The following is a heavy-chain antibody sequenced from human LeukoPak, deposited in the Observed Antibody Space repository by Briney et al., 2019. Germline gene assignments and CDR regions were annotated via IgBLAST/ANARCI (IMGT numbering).Heavy chain of an antibody. J-gene: IGHJ6*04. CDR2: ISYDGSNK. CDR3: ARGMTTVKSVGYYGMGV. Sequence: GGSLRLSCAASGFTFSSYAMHWVRQAPGKGLEWVAVISYDGSNKYYADSVKGRFTISRDNSKNTLYLQMNSLRAEDTAVYYCARGMTTVKSVGYYGMGVWGKGTTVTVSS. V-gene: IGHV3-30*04. CDR1: GFTFSSYA. D-gene: IGHD4-11*01.